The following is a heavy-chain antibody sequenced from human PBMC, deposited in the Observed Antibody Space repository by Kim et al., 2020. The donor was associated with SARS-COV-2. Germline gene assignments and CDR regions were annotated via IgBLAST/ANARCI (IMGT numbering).Heavy chain of an antibody. Sequence: SETLSLTCTVSGGSISSSSYYWGWIRQPPGKGLEWIGSIYYSGTTYYKSSLKSRVTIAVDTSKNQFSLKLSSVTAADTALYYCARHQGYCTSTSCYGLVWLDPWGQGTLVTVSS. CDR3: ARHQGYCTSTSCYGLVWLDP. D-gene: IGHD2-2*01. V-gene: IGHV4-39*01. CDR1: GGSISSSSYY. J-gene: IGHJ5*02. CDR2: IYYSGTT.